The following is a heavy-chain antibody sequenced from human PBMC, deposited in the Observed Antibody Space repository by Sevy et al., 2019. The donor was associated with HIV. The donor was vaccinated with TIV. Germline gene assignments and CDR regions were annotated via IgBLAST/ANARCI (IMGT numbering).Heavy chain of an antibody. CDR1: GVTFSSYG. J-gene: IGHJ6*02. CDR2: ISYDGSKK. D-gene: IGHD3-3*01. Sequence: GGSLRLSCAASGVTFSSYGIHWVRQAPGKGLEWVAVISYDGSKKNHAESMKGRFTISRDNSKIKQYLKMSSPRPEDTAVYYWAQSRGLYGYYGRDVWGQGTTVTVSS. V-gene: IGHV3-30*03. CDR3: AQSRGLYGYYGRDV.